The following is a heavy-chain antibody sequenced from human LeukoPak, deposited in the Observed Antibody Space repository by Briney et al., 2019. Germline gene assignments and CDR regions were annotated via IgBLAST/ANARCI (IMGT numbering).Heavy chain of an antibody. CDR3: ARGQGYYYGSGSYGYFDY. CDR1: GYTFTGYY. V-gene: IGHV1-8*03. D-gene: IGHD3-10*01. J-gene: IGHJ4*02. CDR2: MNPNSGNT. Sequence: GASVKVSCKASGYTFTGYYMHWVRQATGQGLEWMGWMNPNSGNTGYAQKFQGRVTITRNTSISTAYMELSSLRSEDTAVYYCARGQGYYYGSGSYGYFDYWGQGTLVTVSS.